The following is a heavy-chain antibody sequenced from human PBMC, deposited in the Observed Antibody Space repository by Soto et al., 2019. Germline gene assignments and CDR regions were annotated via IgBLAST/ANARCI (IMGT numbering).Heavy chain of an antibody. CDR3: ARSLSSSSGYFDP. CDR2: IYKSGRT. J-gene: IGHJ5*02. CDR1: GEYSVSGDDY. V-gene: IGHV4-30-4*08. Sequence: TMSVTCAVAGEYSVSGDDYWTWIRHSPGKGLEYIGYIYKSGRTYYNPSLKSRPVISLDTSKNQVFLRLTSLTAADTAMYFCARSLSSSSGYFDPWGQGTLVTVSS. D-gene: IGHD6-6*01.